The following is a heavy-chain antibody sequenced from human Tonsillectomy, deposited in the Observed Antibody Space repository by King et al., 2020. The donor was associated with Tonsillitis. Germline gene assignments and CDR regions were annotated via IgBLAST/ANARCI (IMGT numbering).Heavy chain of an antibody. Sequence: VQSGAEVKKPGASVKVSCKASGYTFTGYYLHWVRQAPGQGLAWMGWINPYSGGTNYAQKFQGWVTMTRDTSISTAYMELSRLRSDDTAVYYCARDALLGWPPKYYFDYWGQGTLVTVSS. D-gene: IGHD3-10*01. CDR2: INPYSGGT. CDR1: GYTFTGYY. J-gene: IGHJ4*02. CDR3: ARDALLGWPPKYYFDY. V-gene: IGHV1-2*04.